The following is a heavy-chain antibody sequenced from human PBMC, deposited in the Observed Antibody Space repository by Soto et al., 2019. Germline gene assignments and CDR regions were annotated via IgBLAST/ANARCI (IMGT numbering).Heavy chain of an antibody. CDR1: GFTFRNYA. J-gene: IGHJ4*02. CDR2: ISDNGDNK. Sequence: QVQLVESGGGVVQPGRSLRLSCAASGFTFRNYAIYWVRQAPGKGLEWVAVISDNGDNKYYPDSVKGRFTISRDNSQNTLFLQMNSLRADDTAVYYCANKTNPGRWNNSFFDYRGPGTLVTVSS. CDR3: ANKTNPGRWNNSFFDY. V-gene: IGHV3-30-3*01. D-gene: IGHD1-20*01.